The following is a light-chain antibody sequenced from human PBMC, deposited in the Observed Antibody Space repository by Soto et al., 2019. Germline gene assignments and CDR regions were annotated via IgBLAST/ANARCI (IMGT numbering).Light chain of an antibody. V-gene: IGKV1-12*01. J-gene: IGKJ5*01. Sequence: MTQSASSVSASVRDRVTSTYRASQGVSTWLEWYQQKXGKAPNXXIYTASSLQSGVQSRFSCSGSGTDFTLPINGRQTEDVATAICQGAASFTISFSQGTRLEI. CDR1: QGVSTW. CDR2: TAS. CDR3: QGAASFTIS.